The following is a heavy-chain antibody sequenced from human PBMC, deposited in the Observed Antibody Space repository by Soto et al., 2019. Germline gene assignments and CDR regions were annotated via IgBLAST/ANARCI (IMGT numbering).Heavy chain of an antibody. J-gene: IGHJ6*02. CDR1: GYTYTDYY. D-gene: IGHD3-3*01. V-gene: IGHV1-2*02. CDR3: ARDRVVLYGMDV. CDR2: INPNSCGT. Sequence: ASVKVSCKASGYTYTDYYMHWVRQAPGQGLAWMGWINPNSCGTNYAQKFQGRVTMTRDTSISTAYMELSRLRSDDTAVYYCARDRVVLYGMDVWGQGTTVTVSS.